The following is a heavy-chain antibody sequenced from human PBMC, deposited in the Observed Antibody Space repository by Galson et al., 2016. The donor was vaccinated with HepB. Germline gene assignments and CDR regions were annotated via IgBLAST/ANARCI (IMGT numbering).Heavy chain of an antibody. D-gene: IGHD3-9*01. CDR2: IIPIFGTA. J-gene: IGHJ4*02. V-gene: IGHV1-69*13. Sequence: SVKVSCKASGYTFISYGITWVRQAPGQGLEWMGGIIPIFGTANYAQKFQGRVTVTADESTRTAYMELSSLRSEDTAVYYCARSVDYDILTGNSYFDYWGQGTLVTVSS. CDR1: GYTFISYG. CDR3: ARSVDYDILTGNSYFDY.